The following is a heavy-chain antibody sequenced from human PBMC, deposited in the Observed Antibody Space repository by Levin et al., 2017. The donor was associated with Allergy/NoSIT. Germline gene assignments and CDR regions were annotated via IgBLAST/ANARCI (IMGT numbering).Heavy chain of an antibody. CDR3: AKKMLYGDYFDF. Sequence: SCAASGFSFSGHAMRWVRQAPGKGLEWVSAISGSGGSTYYADSVKGRFTISRDDSQNTLFLQVNSLRAEDTAVYYCAKKMLYGDYFDFWGQGTLVTVSS. J-gene: IGHJ4*02. CDR1: GFSFSGHA. D-gene: IGHD2-8*01. V-gene: IGHV3-23*01. CDR2: ISGSGGST.